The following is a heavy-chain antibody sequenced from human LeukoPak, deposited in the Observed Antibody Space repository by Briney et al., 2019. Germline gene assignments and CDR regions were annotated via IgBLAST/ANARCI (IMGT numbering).Heavy chain of an antibody. J-gene: IGHJ4*02. Sequence: SVKVSCKASGGTFSSYAISWVRQAPGQGLEWMGRIIPILGIANYAQKFQGRVTITADKSTSTAYMELSSLRSEDTAVYYCARYERFSYYDYWGQGTLVTVSS. CDR2: IIPILGIA. V-gene: IGHV1-69*04. CDR3: ARYERFSYYDY. CDR1: GGTFSSYA. D-gene: IGHD3-10*01.